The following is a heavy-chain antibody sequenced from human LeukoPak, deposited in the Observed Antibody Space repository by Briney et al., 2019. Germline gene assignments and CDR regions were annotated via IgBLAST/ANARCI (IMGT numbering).Heavy chain of an antibody. Sequence: PGGSLRLSCSASGFTFSGYAMHWVRQAPGKGLEYASSIYTNVVSTYCADSVKGRFTISRDNSKNTLYLQMSSLRAEDTAVYYCVKDRSGTYAFDIWGRGTMVTVSS. J-gene: IGHJ3*02. CDR3: VKDRSGTYAFDI. CDR2: IYTNVVST. CDR1: GFTFSGYA. V-gene: IGHV3-64D*09. D-gene: IGHD3-10*01.